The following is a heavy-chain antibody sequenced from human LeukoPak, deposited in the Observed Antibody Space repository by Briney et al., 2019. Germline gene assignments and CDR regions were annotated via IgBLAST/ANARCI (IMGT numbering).Heavy chain of an antibody. CDR1: GFAFSGDN. CDR2: IYSGGST. CDR3: ARGPAGYN. Sequence: GGSLRLSCAASGFAFSGDNMNWVRQAPGKGLEWVSVIYSGGSTDYADSVKGRFTISRDNLKNTLYLQMNSLRAGDTAVYYCARGPAGYNWGQGTLVTFSS. D-gene: IGHD1-1*01. V-gene: IGHV3-53*01. J-gene: IGHJ4*02.